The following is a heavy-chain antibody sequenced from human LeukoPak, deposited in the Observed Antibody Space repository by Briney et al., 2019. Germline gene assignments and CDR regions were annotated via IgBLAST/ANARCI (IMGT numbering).Heavy chain of an antibody. CDR3: ARDRIYDFWSGYYGFDY. Sequence: ASVKVSCKASGYTFTNYGITWVRQAPGQGLEWMGWISAYNGNTNYAQKLQGRVTMTTDTSTCTAYMELRSLRSDDTAVYYCARDRIYDFWSGYYGFDYWGQGTLVTVSS. CDR2: ISAYNGNT. D-gene: IGHD3-3*01. J-gene: IGHJ4*02. CDR1: GYTFTNYG. V-gene: IGHV1-18*01.